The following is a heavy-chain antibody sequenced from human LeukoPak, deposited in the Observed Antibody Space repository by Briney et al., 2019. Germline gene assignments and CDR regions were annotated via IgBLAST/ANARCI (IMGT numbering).Heavy chain of an antibody. Sequence: PGGSLRLSCAASGFTFRNYWMPWVRQAPGKGLVWVSRINGDGRSTTYVDSAKGRFTISRDNSKNTLYLQMNSLRAEDTAVYYCAKDRYDFWSGRVYYFDYWGQGTLVTVSS. D-gene: IGHD3-3*01. CDR1: GFTFRNYW. CDR3: AKDRYDFWSGRVYYFDY. V-gene: IGHV3-74*01. J-gene: IGHJ4*02. CDR2: INGDGRST.